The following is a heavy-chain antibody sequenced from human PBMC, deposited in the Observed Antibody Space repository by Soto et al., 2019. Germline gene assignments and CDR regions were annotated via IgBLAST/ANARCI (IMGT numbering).Heavy chain of an antibody. D-gene: IGHD3-16*01. CDR1: GFTFSDYG. V-gene: IGHV3-33*08. J-gene: IGHJ6*02. CDR2: IWYDGSNK. Sequence: PGGSLRLSCAASGFTFSDYGMHWVRQAPGKGLEWVAVIWYDGSNKYYADSVKGRFTISRDNSKNTLYLQMNSLRAEDTAVYYCARDYEVMSGGYGMDVWGQGTTVTVSS. CDR3: ARDYEVMSGGYGMDV.